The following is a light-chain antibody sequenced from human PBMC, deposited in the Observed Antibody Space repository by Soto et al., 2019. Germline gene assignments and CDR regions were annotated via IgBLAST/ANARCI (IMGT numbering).Light chain of an antibody. Sequence: DIVMTQSPLSLPVTPGEPASISCRSSQSLLHSNGYNYLDWYLQKPGQSPQLLIYLGSNRASGVPDRFSGSGSGTDFTLKISRVEAEDVGVYYCMQELQTPWTFGQGTKVDIK. V-gene: IGKV2-28*01. CDR3: MQELQTPWT. J-gene: IGKJ1*01. CDR1: QSLLHSNGYNY. CDR2: LGS.